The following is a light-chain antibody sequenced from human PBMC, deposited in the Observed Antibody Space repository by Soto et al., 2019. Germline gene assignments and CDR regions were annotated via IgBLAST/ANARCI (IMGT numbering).Light chain of an antibody. Sequence: QSVMTQPPSVSAAPGQKVTISCSGSSSNIGGNSVSWYQQLPGTAPKLLIYDDDKRPSGIPDQFSGSKSGTSATLGITGFQTGDEADYYCGSWDSSLSAYVFATGTKLTVL. CDR3: GSWDSSLSAYV. J-gene: IGLJ1*01. V-gene: IGLV1-51*01. CDR2: DDD. CDR1: SSNIGGNS.